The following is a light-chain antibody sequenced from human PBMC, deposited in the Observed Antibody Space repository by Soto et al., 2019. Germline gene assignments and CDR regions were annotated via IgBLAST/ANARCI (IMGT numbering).Light chain of an antibody. CDR1: QSVSTY. CDR3: QQRSSWPS. Sequence: DIVLAQSPATLTFSPVASATLSYRASQSVSTYLAWYQQKPGQAPRLLIYAASNRATGIPARFSGSGSGTDFTLTISSLEPEDFAVYHCQQRSSWPSFGQGTRLEIK. V-gene: IGKV3-11*01. J-gene: IGKJ5*01. CDR2: AAS.